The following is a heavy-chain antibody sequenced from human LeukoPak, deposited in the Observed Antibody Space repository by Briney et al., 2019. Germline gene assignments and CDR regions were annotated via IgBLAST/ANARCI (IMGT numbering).Heavy chain of an antibody. Sequence: PSETLSLTCTVSGDSVTSGTYYWTWIRQPPGKGREWIAYITYNENTNYNPSLKSRLTISLDTSSNQFSLRLSSVTAADTAIYYCAREASLVRGIFITRYGLDVWGRGTTVTVSS. J-gene: IGHJ6*04. CDR2: ITYNENT. D-gene: IGHD3-10*01. CDR3: AREASLVRGIFITRYGLDV. V-gene: IGHV4-61*01. CDR1: GDSVTSGTYY.